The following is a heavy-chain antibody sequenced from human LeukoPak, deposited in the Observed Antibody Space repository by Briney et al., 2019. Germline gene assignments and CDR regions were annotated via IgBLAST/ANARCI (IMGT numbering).Heavy chain of an antibody. D-gene: IGHD6-19*01. CDR2: ISAYNGNT. Sequence: ASVKVSCKASGYTFTDFGISWVRQAPGQGLEWMGWISAYNGNTNYAQILQGRVTMTTDTSTSTAYMEVRSLRSDDTAVYYCTRDLGQWLIQGIFFDCWGQGTLVTVSS. CDR3: TRDLGQWLIQGIFFDC. V-gene: IGHV1-18*01. CDR1: GYTFTDFG. J-gene: IGHJ4*02.